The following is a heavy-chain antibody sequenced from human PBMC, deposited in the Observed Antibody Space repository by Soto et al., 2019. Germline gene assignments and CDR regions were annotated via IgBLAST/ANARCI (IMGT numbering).Heavy chain of an antibody. CDR3: APAKGGGGFGGMDV. CDR2: ISPIDDST. D-gene: IGHD3-16*01. V-gene: IGHV3-23*01. Sequence: PGGSLRLSCSASEFSLSKYAMAWVRQAPGKGLDWVSAISPIDDSTYYADSVDGRFTISRDKSENKVFLEMTNLRVEDTAIYYCAPAKGGGGFGGMDVWGQGTTVTVSS. J-gene: IGHJ6*02. CDR1: EFSLSKYA.